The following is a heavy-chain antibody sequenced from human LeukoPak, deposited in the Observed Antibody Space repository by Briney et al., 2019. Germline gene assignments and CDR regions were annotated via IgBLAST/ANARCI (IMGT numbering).Heavy chain of an antibody. CDR1: GYTLTELS. Sequence: ASVKVSCKVSGYTLTELSMHWVRQAPGKGLEWMGGFDPEDGETIYAQKFQGRVTMTTDTSTSTAYMELRSLRSDDTAVYYCARDPGGSSSWRWFDPWGQGTLVTVSS. J-gene: IGHJ5*02. CDR2: FDPEDGET. V-gene: IGHV1-24*01. CDR3: ARDPGGSSSWRWFDP. D-gene: IGHD6-13*01.